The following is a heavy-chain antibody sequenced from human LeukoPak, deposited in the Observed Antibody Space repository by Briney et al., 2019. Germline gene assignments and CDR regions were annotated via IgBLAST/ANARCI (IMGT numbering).Heavy chain of an antibody. CDR2: IYWNDDK. V-gene: IGHV2-5*01. CDR1: GFSLSTSGVG. Sequence: SGPTLVKPTQTLTLTCTLSGFSLSTSGVGVGWIRQPPGKALEWLALIYWNDDKRYSPSLKSRLTITKDTSKNQVVLTMTNMDPVDTATYYCAHKNTASSQDAFDIWGQGTMATVSS. CDR3: AHKNTASSQDAFDI. J-gene: IGHJ3*02. D-gene: IGHD5-18*01.